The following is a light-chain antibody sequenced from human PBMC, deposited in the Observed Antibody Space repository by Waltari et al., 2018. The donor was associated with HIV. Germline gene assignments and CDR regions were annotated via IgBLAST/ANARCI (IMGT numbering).Light chain of an antibody. Sequence: SYELTQPPSVSVSPGQTASITCSGDKLGDKYACWYQQKPGQSPVLVIYEESKRPSGIPERFSGSNSGNKATQNISGTQAMDEADYYCQAWDSSVVFGGGTKLTVL. V-gene: IGLV3-1*01. CDR3: QAWDSSVV. CDR2: EES. J-gene: IGLJ2*01. CDR1: KLGDKY.